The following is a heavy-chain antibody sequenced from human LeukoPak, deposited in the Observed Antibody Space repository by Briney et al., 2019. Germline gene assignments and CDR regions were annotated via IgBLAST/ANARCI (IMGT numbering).Heavy chain of an antibody. V-gene: IGHV3-23*01. CDR2: ISGGGGST. CDR3: AKEGYGSGSSHPTNWFDP. Sequence: PGGSLRLSCAASGFTFNNYAMSWVRQAPGKGLEWGSAISGGGGSTYYADSVKGRFTISRDNSKTTLYLQMNSPRAEHTAVYYCAKEGYGSGSSHPTNWFDPWGQGTLVTVSS. D-gene: IGHD3-10*01. CDR1: GFTFNNYA. J-gene: IGHJ5*02.